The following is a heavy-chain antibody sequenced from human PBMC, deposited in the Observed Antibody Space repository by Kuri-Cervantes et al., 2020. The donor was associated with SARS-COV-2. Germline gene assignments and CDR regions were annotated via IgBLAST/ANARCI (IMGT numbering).Heavy chain of an antibody. CDR2: IYHSGST. Sequence: SETLSLTCTVSGGSVSSGSYYWSWIRQPPGKGLEWIGYIYHSGSTYYNPSLKSRVTISVDTSKNQFSLKLSSVTAADTAVYYCARARQQWRVRFGWFDPWAQGTLVTVSS. D-gene: IGHD6-19*01. CDR1: GGSVSSGSYY. J-gene: IGHJ5*02. V-gene: IGHV4-61*01. CDR3: ARARQQWRVRFGWFDP.